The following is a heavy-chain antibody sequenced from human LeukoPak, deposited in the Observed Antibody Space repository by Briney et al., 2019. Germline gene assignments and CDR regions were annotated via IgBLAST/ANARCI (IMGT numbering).Heavy chain of an antibody. CDR1: GFTFSSYC. J-gene: IGHJ4*02. D-gene: IGHD2-2*01. V-gene: IGHV3-74*01. CDR2: INSDGSST. Sequence: GGSLRLSCAASGFTFSSYCMHWVRQAPGKGLVWVSRINSDGSSTSYADSVKGRFTISRDNAKNTLYLQMNSLRAEETAVYYCARVRVDCSSTSCYLYFDYWGQGTLVTVSS. CDR3: ARVRVDCSSTSCYLYFDY.